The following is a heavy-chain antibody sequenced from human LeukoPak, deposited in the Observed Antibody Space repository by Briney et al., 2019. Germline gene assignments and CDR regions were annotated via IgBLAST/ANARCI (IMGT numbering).Heavy chain of an antibody. CDR3: AREGRDGGAFDI. D-gene: IGHD2-21*02. CDR2: IYHSGST. CDR1: GGSISSGGYS. J-gene: IGHJ3*02. V-gene: IGHV4-30-2*01. Sequence: SETLSLTCAVSGGSISSGGYSWSWIRQPPGKGLEWIGYIYHSGSTYYNPSLKSRVTISVDTSKNQFSLKLSSVTAADTAVYYCAREGRDGGAFDIWGQGTMVTVSS.